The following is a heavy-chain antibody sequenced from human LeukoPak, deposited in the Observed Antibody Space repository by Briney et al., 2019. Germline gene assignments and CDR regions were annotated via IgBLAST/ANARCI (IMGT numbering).Heavy chain of an antibody. CDR2: INPSGGST. Sequence: ASVKVSCKASGYTFTSYYMHWVRQAPGQGLEWMGIINPSGGSTSYAQKFQGRVTMTRDTSTNQFSLKLRSVTAADTAVYYCATVKKVLLWFGDLSGFFDYWGQGTLVTVSS. V-gene: IGHV1-46*01. J-gene: IGHJ4*02. CDR3: ATVKKVLLWFGDLSGFFDY. CDR1: GYTFTSYY. D-gene: IGHD3-10*01.